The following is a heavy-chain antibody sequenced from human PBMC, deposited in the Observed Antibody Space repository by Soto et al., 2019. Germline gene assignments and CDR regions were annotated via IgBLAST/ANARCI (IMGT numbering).Heavy chain of an antibody. CDR2: ISAYNGNT. CDR1: GYTFTSYG. V-gene: IGHV1-18*04. CDR3: ARAVRGATTEGY. J-gene: IGHJ4*02. Sequence: WASVKVSCKVSGYTFTSYGISWVRQAPGQGLEWMGWISAYNGNTNYAQKLQGRVTMTTDTSTSTAYMELRSLRSDDTAVYYCARAVRGATTEGYWGQGTLVTVSS. D-gene: IGHD1-26*01.